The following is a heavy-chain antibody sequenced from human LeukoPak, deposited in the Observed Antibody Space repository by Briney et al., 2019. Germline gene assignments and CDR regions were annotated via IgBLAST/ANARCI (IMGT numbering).Heavy chain of an antibody. D-gene: IGHD3-10*01. Sequence: GGSLRLSCAASGFTFSSYWMSWVRQAPGKGLEWVANIKQDGSEKYYVDSVKGRFTISRDNAKNSLYLQMNSLRAEDTAVYYCARSNYGSGSYYTNWGQGTLVSVSS. V-gene: IGHV3-7*01. CDR3: ARSNYGSGSYYTN. J-gene: IGHJ4*02. CDR1: GFTFSSYW. CDR2: IKQDGSEK.